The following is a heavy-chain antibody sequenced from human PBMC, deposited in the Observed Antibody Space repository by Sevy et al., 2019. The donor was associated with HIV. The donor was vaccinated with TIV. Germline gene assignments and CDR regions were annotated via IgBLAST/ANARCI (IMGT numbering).Heavy chain of an antibody. D-gene: IGHD3-10*01. CDR1: GGSISSYY. CDR2: IYYSGST. J-gene: IGHJ5*02. Sequence: SETLSLTCTVSGGSISSYYWSWIRQPPGKGLEWIGYIYYSGSTNYNPSLKSRVTISVDTSKNRFSLKLSFVTAAETAVYYCAGVDRRYYYGSGSHPGRLRLAFDPWGQGTLVTVSS. V-gene: IGHV4-59*13. CDR3: AGVDRRYYYGSGSHPGRLRLAFDP.